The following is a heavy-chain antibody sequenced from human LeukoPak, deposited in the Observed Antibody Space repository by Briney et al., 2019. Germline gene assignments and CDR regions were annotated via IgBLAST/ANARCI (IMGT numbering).Heavy chain of an antibody. CDR1: GYTFTGYY. CDR3: ARDLGSGWIIVDY. CDR2: INPNSGGT. J-gene: IGHJ4*02. D-gene: IGHD6-19*01. V-gene: IGHV1-2*02. Sequence: ASVKVSCKASGYTFTGYYIHWVRQAPGQGLEWMGWINPNSGGTNSAQKFQGRVTLTRDTSISTAYLELSSLRSEDTAVYYCARDLGSGWIIVDYWGQGTLVTVSS.